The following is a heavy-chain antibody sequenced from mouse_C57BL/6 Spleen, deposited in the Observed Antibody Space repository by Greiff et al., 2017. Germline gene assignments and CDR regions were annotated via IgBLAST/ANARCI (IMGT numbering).Heavy chain of an antibody. Sequence: QVQLQQPGAELVRPGSSVKLSCKASGYTFTSSWMDWVKQRPGQGLEWIGNIYPSDSETHYNQKFKDKATLTVDKSSSTAYMELSSLTSEDSAVYYGEIRYNGSSDAMDYWGQGTSVTVSS. CDR1: GYTFTSSW. CDR3: EIRYNGSSDAMDY. V-gene: IGHV1-61*01. D-gene: IGHD1-1*01. J-gene: IGHJ4*01. CDR2: IYPSDSET.